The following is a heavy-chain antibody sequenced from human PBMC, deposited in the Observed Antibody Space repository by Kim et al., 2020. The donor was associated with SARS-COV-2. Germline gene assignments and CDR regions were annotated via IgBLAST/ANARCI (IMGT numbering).Heavy chain of an antibody. V-gene: IGHV3-23*01. CDR3: AKDQDPIFLTGPVGVNWFGT. CDR1: GFTFSSYA. J-gene: IGHJ5*02. CDR2: ISGSGGST. D-gene: IGHD3-9*01. Sequence: GGSLRLSCAASGFTFSSYAMSWVRQAPGKGLEWVSAISGSGGSTYYADSVKGRFTISRDNSKNTLYLQMNSLRAEDTAVYYCAKDQDPIFLTGPVGVNWFGTGGQGTLVTVSS.